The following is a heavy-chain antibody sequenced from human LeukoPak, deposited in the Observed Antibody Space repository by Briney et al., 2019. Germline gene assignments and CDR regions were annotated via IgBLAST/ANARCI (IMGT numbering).Heavy chain of an antibody. Sequence: GGSLRLSCAASGFTFSSYGMSWVRQAPGKGLEWVSAIGGRDGSTYYADSVKGRFAISRDNSKNTLYLQMNSLRAEDTAVYYCAKDYRSGYYYVDYWGQGTLVTVSS. D-gene: IGHD3-22*01. CDR2: IGGRDGST. V-gene: IGHV3-23*01. CDR1: GFTFSSYG. CDR3: AKDYRSGYYYVDY. J-gene: IGHJ4*02.